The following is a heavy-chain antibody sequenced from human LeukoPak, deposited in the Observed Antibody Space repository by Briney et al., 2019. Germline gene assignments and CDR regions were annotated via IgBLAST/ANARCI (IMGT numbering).Heavy chain of an antibody. D-gene: IGHD3-3*01. CDR1: RFTLSTYW. V-gene: IGHV3-7*01. Sequence: GGSLRLSCAASRFTLSTYWMSWVRQAPGKGLEWVARIKQDGSQEYYVDSVKGRFTISRDSAKNSLYLQMNSLRAEDTAVYYCARGVPYDSWSGPHYSDYWGQGTLVTVSS. CDR3: ARGVPYDSWSGPHYSDY. CDR2: IKQDGSQE. J-gene: IGHJ4*02.